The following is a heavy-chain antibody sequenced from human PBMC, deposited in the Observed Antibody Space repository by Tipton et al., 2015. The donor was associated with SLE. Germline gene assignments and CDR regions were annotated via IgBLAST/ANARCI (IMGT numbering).Heavy chain of an antibody. V-gene: IGHV4-31*03. CDR1: GGTIDSGGYY. CDR2: IYYTGNT. J-gene: IGHJ3*02. D-gene: IGHD3-10*01. Sequence: TLSLTCSVSGGTIDSGGYYWSWLRQHPGRGLEWIGYIYYTGNTYYNPSLQSRVTMSVDTSKNQYSLKLSSVTAADTAVYYCARDTAHYGSGDGAFDIWGQGTLVTVSS. CDR3: ARDTAHYGSGDGAFDI.